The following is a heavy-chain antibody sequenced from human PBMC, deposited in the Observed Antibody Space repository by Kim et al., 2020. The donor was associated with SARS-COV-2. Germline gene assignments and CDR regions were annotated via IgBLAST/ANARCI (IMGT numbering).Heavy chain of an antibody. CDR3: ARAYYDYVWGSYRGSNWFDP. V-gene: IGHV3-48*03. Sequence: GGSLRLSCAASGFTFSSYEMNWVRQAPGKGLEWVSYISSSGSTIYYADSVKGRFTISRDNAKNSLYLQMNSLRAEDTAVYYCARAYYDYVWGSYRGSNWFDPWGQGTLVTASS. CDR2: ISSSGSTI. J-gene: IGHJ5*02. CDR1: GFTFSSYE. D-gene: IGHD3-16*02.